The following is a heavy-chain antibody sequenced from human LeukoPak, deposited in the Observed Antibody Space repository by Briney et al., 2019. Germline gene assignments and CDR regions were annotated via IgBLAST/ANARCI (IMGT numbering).Heavy chain of an antibody. D-gene: IGHD3-22*01. CDR3: AKSHRKWLLERIVPYYFDY. CDR1: GFTFSSYS. Sequence: PGGSLRLSCAASGFTFSSYSMNWVRQAPGKGLEWVSYISSSSSTIYYADSVKGRFTISRDNSKNTLYLQMNSLRAEDTAVYYCAKSHRKWLLERIVPYYFDYWGQGTLVTVSS. J-gene: IGHJ4*02. V-gene: IGHV3-48*01. CDR2: ISSSSSTI.